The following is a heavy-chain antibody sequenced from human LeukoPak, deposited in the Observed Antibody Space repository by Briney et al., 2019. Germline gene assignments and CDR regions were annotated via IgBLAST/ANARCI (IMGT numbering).Heavy chain of an antibody. CDR2: ITPNADRA. Sequence: GGSLRLSCAASGFTFGSYGMSWVRQAPGRGLEWVSFITPNADRASYADSVEGRFTISRDNPRNTLYMQMNSLRDEDTAVYYCAIIHGYYDGSGYWVQWGQGTLVTVSS. V-gene: IGHV3-23*01. D-gene: IGHD3-22*01. J-gene: IGHJ1*01. CDR3: AIIHGYYDGSGYWVQ. CDR1: GFTFGSYG.